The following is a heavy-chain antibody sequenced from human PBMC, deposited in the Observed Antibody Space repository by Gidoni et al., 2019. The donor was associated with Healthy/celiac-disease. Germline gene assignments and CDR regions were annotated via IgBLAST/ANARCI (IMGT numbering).Heavy chain of an antibody. CDR2: ISYDGSNK. D-gene: IGHD6-6*01. CDR3: AKALISSSLNYYYYMDV. V-gene: IGHV3-30*18. CDR1: GVTFSRDG. Sequence: QVQLVESGGGVVQPGRSLRLSCAASGVTFSRDGMHWVRQAPGKGLEWVAVISYDGSNKYYADSVKGRFTISRDNSKNTLYLQMNSLRAEDTAVYYCAKALISSSLNYYYYMDVWGKGTTVTVSS. J-gene: IGHJ6*03.